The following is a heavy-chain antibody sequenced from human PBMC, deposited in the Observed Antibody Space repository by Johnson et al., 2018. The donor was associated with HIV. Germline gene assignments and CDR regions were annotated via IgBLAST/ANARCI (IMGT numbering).Heavy chain of an antibody. CDR2: IKSKTDGGTT. V-gene: IGHV3-15*01. CDR1: GFTFSGSA. CDR3: TRVNRNWGIEAFDI. Sequence: EVQLVESGGGVVQPGGSLRLSCAASGFTFSGSAMHWVRQAPGKGLEWVGRIKSKTDGGTTDYAAPVKGRFTISRDDSKNTLYLQMNSLKTEDTAVYYCTRVNRNWGIEAFDIWGQGTMVTVSS. D-gene: IGHD7-27*01. J-gene: IGHJ3*02.